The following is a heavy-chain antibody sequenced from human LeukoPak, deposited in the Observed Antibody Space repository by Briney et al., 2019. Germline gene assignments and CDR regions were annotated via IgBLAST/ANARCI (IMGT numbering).Heavy chain of an antibody. CDR1: GGSFSGYY. Sequence: PSETLSLTCAVYGGSFSGYYWTWIRQPPGKGLEWIGEINHSGSTNYNPSLKSRVTISIDTSKNQFSLKLSSVTAADTAVYYCARGEVVVVVAATLMYIWFDPWGQGTLVTVSS. CDR2: INHSGST. J-gene: IGHJ5*02. V-gene: IGHV4-34*01. CDR3: ARGEVVVVVAATLMYIWFDP. D-gene: IGHD2-15*01.